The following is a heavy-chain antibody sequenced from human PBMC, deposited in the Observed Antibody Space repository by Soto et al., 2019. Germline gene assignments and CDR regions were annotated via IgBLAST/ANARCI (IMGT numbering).Heavy chain of an antibody. Sequence: HVQLVQSGAEVKKPGASLKVSCKASGYTFISYGVSWVRQAPGQGLEWLGWISPYNGNTNSAQKFQGRITMTTDTSTSTFYMDLRSLRTDDTAVYYGARDQTKWLTDAFDIWGQGTMVVVSS. J-gene: IGHJ3*02. CDR1: GYTFISYG. V-gene: IGHV1-18*01. D-gene: IGHD5-12*01. CDR2: ISPYNGNT. CDR3: ARDQTKWLTDAFDI.